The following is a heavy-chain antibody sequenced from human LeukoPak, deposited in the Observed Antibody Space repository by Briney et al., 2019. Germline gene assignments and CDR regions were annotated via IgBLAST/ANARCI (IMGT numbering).Heavy chain of an antibody. CDR2: IYHSGRT. Sequence: SETLSLTCTVSGYSISSGYYWGWIRQPPGKGLEWIGSIYHSGRTFYNPSLKSRVTISVDTSKNQFSLKLSSVTAADTAVYYCAQGVMIFDYWGQGTLVTVSS. J-gene: IGHJ4*02. CDR3: AQGVMIFDY. V-gene: IGHV4-38-2*02. D-gene: IGHD3/OR15-3a*01. CDR1: GYSISSGYY.